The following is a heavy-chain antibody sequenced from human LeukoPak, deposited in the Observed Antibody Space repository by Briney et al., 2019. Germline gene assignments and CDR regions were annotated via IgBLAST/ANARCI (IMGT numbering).Heavy chain of an antibody. CDR1: GGSINSGTYY. J-gene: IGHJ6*03. D-gene: IGHD3-10*01. Sequence: TLSLTCTASGGSINSGTYYWSWIRPPAGKELEWIGPFFTTGSTKYNPSLKSPVTISVDTSKNQFSLKLSSVTAADTAVYYCARAGARGDNMDVWGKGTTVTVSS. V-gene: IGHV4-61*02. CDR3: ARAGARGDNMDV. CDR2: FFTTGST.